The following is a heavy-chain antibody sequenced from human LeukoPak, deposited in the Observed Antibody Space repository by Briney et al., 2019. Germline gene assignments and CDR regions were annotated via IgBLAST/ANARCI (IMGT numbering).Heavy chain of an antibody. CDR3: ARQELSYGSGSPFDY. Sequence: SETLSLTCTVSGGSISTFYWTWIRQPPGKGLEWIGSISYSGSTNYSPSLEGRVTMSVDTSKNQFSLKLRAVTAADTAVYFCARQELSYGSGSPFDYWGQGILVTVSS. V-gene: IGHV4-59*08. CDR2: ISYSGST. J-gene: IGHJ4*02. CDR1: GGSISTFY. D-gene: IGHD3-16*02.